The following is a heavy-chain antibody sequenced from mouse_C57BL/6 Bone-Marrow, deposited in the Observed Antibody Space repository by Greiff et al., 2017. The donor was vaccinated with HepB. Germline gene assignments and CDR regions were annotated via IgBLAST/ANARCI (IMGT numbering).Heavy chain of an antibody. CDR3: ASNLYYYGSSPWFAY. J-gene: IGHJ3*01. V-gene: IGHV1-82*01. CDR2: IYPGDGDT. Sequence: VQLQQSGPELVKPGASVKISCKASGYAFSSSWMNWVKQRPGKGLEWIGRIYPGDGDTNYNGKFKGKATLTADKSSSTAYMQLSSLTSEDSAVYFCASNLYYYGSSPWFAYWGQGTLVTVSA. CDR1: GYAFSSSW. D-gene: IGHD1-1*01.